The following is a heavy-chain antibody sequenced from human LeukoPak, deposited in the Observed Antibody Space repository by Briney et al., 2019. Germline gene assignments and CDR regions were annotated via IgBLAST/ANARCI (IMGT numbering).Heavy chain of an antibody. V-gene: IGHV4-4*09. CDR3: ARSGDGGYCSSTSCRTLDY. Sequence: SETLSLTCTVSGGSISSYYWSWIRQPPGKGLEWIGYIYTSGSTNYNPSLKSRVTISVDTSKNQFSLKLGSVTAADTAVYYCARSGDGGYCSSTSCRTLDYWGQGTLVTVSS. CDR2: IYTSGST. J-gene: IGHJ4*02. CDR1: GGSISSYY. D-gene: IGHD2-2*01.